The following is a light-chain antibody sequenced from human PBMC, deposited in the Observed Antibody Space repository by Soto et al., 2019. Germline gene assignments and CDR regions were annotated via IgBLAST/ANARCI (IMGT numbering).Light chain of an antibody. CDR2: GNS. V-gene: IGLV1-40*01. CDR3: QSYASSLSGYV. Sequence: QSVLTQPPPLSGAPGQRVTISCTGSSSNIGAGYDVHWYQQLPGTAPKLLIYGNSNRPSGVPDRFSGSKSGTSASLAITGLQAEDEADYYCQSYASSLSGYVFGTGTKVTVL. J-gene: IGLJ1*01. CDR1: SSNIGAGYD.